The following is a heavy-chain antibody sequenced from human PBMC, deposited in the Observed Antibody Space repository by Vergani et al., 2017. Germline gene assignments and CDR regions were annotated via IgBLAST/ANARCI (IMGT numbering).Heavy chain of an antibody. CDR2: IRSSSSYI. CDR3: AREHSRYCSSTSCYTRDY. J-gene: IGHJ4*02. D-gene: IGHD2-2*02. Sequence: EVQLVESGGGLVKPGGSLRLSCAASGFTFSSYSMNWVRQAPGKGLEWVSSIRSSSSYIYYADSVKGRFTISRDNAKNSLYLQMNSLRAEDTAVYYCAREHSRYCSSTSCYTRDYWGQGTLVTVSS. CDR1: GFTFSSYS. V-gene: IGHV3-21*01.